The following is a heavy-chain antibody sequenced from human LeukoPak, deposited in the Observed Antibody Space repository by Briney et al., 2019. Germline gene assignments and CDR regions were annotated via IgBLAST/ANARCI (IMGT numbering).Heavy chain of an antibody. V-gene: IGHV4-61*01. CDR2: IYYSGSA. CDR3: AVGVGGDDWKYYFDY. D-gene: IGHD1-1*01. Sequence: SETLSLTCTVSGGSVSSGSYYWSWIRQPPGKGLEWIAYIYYSGSANYNPSLKSRVTISVDTSRNQFSLNLSSVTDADTAVYYCAVGVGGDDWKYYFDYWGQGTLVTVSS. CDR1: GGSVSSGSYY. J-gene: IGHJ4*02.